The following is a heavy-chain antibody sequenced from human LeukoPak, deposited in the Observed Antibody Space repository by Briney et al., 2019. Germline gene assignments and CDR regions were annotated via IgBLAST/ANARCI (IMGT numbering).Heavy chain of an antibody. CDR3: ARDRAGDSFDI. CDR1: GDSISSGNYH. Sequence: PSDTLSLTCTVSGDSISSGNYHWTWIRQPAGKGLEWIGRIYTSGNTNYNPSLKSQVTISMDTSKNQFSLNLNSVTAADTAVYYCARDRAGDSFDIWGQGTMVTVSS. V-gene: IGHV4-61*02. CDR2: IYTSGNT. D-gene: IGHD7-27*01. J-gene: IGHJ3*02.